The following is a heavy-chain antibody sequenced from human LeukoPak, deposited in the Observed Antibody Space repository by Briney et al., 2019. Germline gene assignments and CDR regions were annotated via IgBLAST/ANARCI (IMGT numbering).Heavy chain of an antibody. Sequence: GGSLGLSCAASGFTFSDYYMSWIRQAPGKGLEWVSYISSSGSTIYYADSVKGRFTISRDNAKNSLYLQMNSLRAEDTAVYYCANPGTAAAHDAFDIWGQGTMVTVSS. CDR1: GFTFSDYY. CDR3: ANPGTAAAHDAFDI. CDR2: ISSSGSTI. D-gene: IGHD6-13*01. J-gene: IGHJ3*02. V-gene: IGHV3-11*01.